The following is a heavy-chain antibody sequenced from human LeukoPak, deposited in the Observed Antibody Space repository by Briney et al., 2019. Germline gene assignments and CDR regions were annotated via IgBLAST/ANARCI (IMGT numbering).Heavy chain of an antibody. Sequence: PSETPSLTRTVSGGSISSSSYYWGWIRQPPGNGLEWIGRIDYSGSTYYNPSLKSRVTISVDTSKNQFSLKLSSVTAADTSVYYCARQFSRKSVVDPWGRGTLVPVSS. CDR2: IDYSGST. J-gene: IGHJ5*02. CDR3: ARQFSRKSVVDP. D-gene: IGHD2-2*01. V-gene: IGHV4-39*01. CDR1: GGSISSSSYY.